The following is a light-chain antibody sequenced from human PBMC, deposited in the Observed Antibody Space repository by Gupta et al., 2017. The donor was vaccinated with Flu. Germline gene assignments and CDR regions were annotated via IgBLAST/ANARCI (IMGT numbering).Light chain of an antibody. CDR1: ETVNRHH. J-gene: IGKJ2*01. CDR3: HHYGTSPYT. Sequence: FLAQSPGTLSLSPGERVTLSCRADETVNRHHLAWYQQKPGQAPRLLMYGTSNRAPGVPDRFSGDGSETDFTLTINRLEPEDSALFYCHHYGTSPYTFGQETKLEIK. CDR2: GTS. V-gene: IGKV3-20*01.